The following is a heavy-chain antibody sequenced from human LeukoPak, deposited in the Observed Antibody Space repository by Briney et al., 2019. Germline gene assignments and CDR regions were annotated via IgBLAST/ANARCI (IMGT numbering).Heavy chain of an antibody. V-gene: IGHV3-11*04. Sequence: PGGSLRLSCAASGFIFSDYYMSWIRQAPGGGLEWVSYISSSGTTIYYVDSVRGRFAISRDDASNSLYLQMNSLRAEDTAVYYCAKVPRQHDNWFDPWGQGTLVTVSS. CDR1: GFIFSDYY. CDR3: AKVPRQHDNWFDP. J-gene: IGHJ5*02. CDR2: ISSSGTTI. D-gene: IGHD6-13*01.